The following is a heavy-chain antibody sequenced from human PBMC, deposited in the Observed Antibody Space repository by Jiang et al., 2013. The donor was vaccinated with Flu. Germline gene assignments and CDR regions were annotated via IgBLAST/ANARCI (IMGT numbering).Heavy chain of an antibody. J-gene: IGHJ4*02. Sequence: QTLSLTCAISGDSVSSNSAAWNWIRQSPPRGLEWLGRTYYRSKWYTNYAISVEGRITINPDTSKNQLSLQLNSVTPEDTAVYYCVRGAPRLFDYWGQGILVTVSS. V-gene: IGHV6-1*01. CDR3: VRGAPRLFDY. CDR1: GDSVSSNSAA. CDR2: TYYRSKWYT.